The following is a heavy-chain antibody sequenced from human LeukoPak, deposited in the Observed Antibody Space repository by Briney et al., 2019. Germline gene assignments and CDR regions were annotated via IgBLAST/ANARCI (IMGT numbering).Heavy chain of an antibody. V-gene: IGHV1-18*01. CDR1: GYTFTSYD. CDR2: ISAYNGNT. CDR3: ARVDGFLEWLFPGAFDI. D-gene: IGHD3-3*01. J-gene: IGHJ3*02. Sequence: ASVKVSCKASGYTFTSYDINWARQATGQGLEWMGWISAYNGNTNYAQKLQGRVTMTTDTSTSTAYMELRSLRSDDTAVYYCARVDGFLEWLFPGAFDIWGQGTMVTVSS.